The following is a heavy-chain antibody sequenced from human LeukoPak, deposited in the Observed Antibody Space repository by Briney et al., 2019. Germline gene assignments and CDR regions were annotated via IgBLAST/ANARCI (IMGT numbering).Heavy chain of an antibody. D-gene: IGHD5-24*01. CDR3: ARMAWPATTCYYYMDV. V-gene: IGHV4-4*07. CDR1: GGSISSYY. J-gene: IGHJ6*03. CDR2: IYTSGST. Sequence: SETLSLTCTVSGGSISSYYWSWIRQPAGKGLEWIGRIYTSGSTNYNPSLKSRVTMSVDTSKNQFSLKLSSVTAADTAVYYCARMAWPATTCYYYMDVWGKGTTVTVSS.